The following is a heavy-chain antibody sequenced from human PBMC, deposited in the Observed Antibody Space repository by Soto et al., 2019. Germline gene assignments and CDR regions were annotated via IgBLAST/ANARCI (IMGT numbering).Heavy chain of an antibody. D-gene: IGHD1-1*01. V-gene: IGHV3-33*01. CDR2: IWYDGSNE. CDR3: AREETGTYDC. J-gene: IGHJ4*02. Sequence: QVQLVESGGGVVQPGRSLRLSCAASGSTFSSYAMHWVRQAPGKGLEWVAVIWYDGSNEDYADSVKGRFTISRDNSKNTLFVQMNSLRVEDTAVYYCAREETGTYDCWGQGTLVTVSS. CDR1: GSTFSSYA.